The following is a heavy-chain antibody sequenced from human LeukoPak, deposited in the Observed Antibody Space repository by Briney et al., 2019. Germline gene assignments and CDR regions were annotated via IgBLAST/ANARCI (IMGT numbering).Heavy chain of an antibody. D-gene: IGHD3-9*01. CDR1: GGSISSSSYY. J-gene: IGHJ4*02. CDR3: GGGRGSSYYDILTGWAIDY. Sequence: SETLSLTCTVSGGSISSSSYYWGWIRQPPGKGLEWIGRTYYSGSTYYNPSLKSRVTISVDTSKNQFSLKLSSVTAADTAVYYCGGGRGSSYYDILTGWAIDYWGQGTLVTVSS. CDR2: TYYSGST. V-gene: IGHV4-39*01.